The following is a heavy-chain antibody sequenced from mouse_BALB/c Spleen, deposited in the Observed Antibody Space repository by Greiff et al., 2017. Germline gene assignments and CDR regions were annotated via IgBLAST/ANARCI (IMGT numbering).Heavy chain of an antibody. D-gene: IGHD1-1*01. V-gene: IGHV14-3*02. CDR2: IDPANGNT. J-gene: IGHJ2*01. Sequence: VQLKESGAELVKPGASVKLSCTASGFNIKDTYMHWVKQRPEQGLEWIGRIDPANGNTKYDPKFQGKATITADTSSNTAYLQLSSLTSEDTAVYYCARNWDGSSYLDDWGQGTTLTVAS. CDR3: ARNWDGSSYLDD. CDR1: GFNIKDTY.